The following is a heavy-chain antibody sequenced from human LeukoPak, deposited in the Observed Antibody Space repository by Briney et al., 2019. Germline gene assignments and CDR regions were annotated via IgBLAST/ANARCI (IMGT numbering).Heavy chain of an antibody. CDR2: ISYDGSNK. CDR3: AKDRGESGSYFDYFDY. CDR1: GFTFSSYG. V-gene: IGHV3-30*18. Sequence: PGRSLRLSCAASGFTFSSYGMHWVRQAPGRGLEWVAVISYDGSNKYYADSVKGRFTISRDNSRNTLYLQMNSLRAEDTAVYYCAKDRGESGSYFDYFDYWGQGTLVTVSS. J-gene: IGHJ4*02. D-gene: IGHD1-26*01.